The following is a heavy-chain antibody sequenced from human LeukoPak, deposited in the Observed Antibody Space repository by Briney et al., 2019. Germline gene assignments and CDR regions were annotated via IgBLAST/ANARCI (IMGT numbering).Heavy chain of an antibody. CDR3: ARVFSPSLTVFIIRGAFDI. D-gene: IGHD3-3*01. V-gene: IGHV3-21*01. CDR1: GFTFSSYD. CDR2: VSTGSNYI. Sequence: GGSLRLSCAASGFTFSSYDMHWVRQAPGKGLEWVSSVSTGSNYIYYADSVKGRFTISRDNDKNSLYLQMNSLRVEDTAVYYCARVFSPSLTVFIIRGAFDIWGQGTMVTVSS. J-gene: IGHJ3*02.